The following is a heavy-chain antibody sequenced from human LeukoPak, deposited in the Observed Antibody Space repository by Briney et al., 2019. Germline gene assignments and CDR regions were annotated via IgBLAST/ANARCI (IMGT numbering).Heavy chain of an antibody. D-gene: IGHD5-18*01. CDR1: GFTVSSNY. J-gene: IGHJ6*02. CDR2: IYSGGST. V-gene: IGHV3-66*02. CDR3: ARDLRGYSYGYISYGMDV. Sequence: PGGSLRLSCAASGFTVSSNYMSWVRQAPGKGLEGGSVIYSGGSTYYADSVKGRFTISRDNSKNTLYLQMNSLRAEDTAVYYCARDLRGYSYGYISYGMDVWGQGTTVTVSS.